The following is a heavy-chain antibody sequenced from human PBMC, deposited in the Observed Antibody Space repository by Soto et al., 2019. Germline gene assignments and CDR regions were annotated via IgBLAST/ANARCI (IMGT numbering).Heavy chain of an antibody. Sequence: QVQLVQSGAEVKKPGASVKVSCKASGYTFTSYGINWVRQAPGQGLEWMGWISAYNGNTNYAQKLQGTVTMTTDTSTSTAYMELRSLRSDDTAVYYCARVITGTTCYYYYGMDVWGQGTTVTVSS. D-gene: IGHD1-7*01. CDR1: GYTFTSYG. CDR2: ISAYNGNT. J-gene: IGHJ6*02. V-gene: IGHV1-18*01. CDR3: ARVITGTTCYYYYGMDV.